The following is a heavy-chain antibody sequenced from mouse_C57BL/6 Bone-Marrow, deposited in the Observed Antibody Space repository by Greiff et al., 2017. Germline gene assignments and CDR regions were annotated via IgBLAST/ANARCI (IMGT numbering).Heavy chain of an antibody. Sequence: QQSCKASGYTFTSYWMHWVKQRPGQGLEWIGEIDPSDSYTNYNQKFKGKSTLTVDKSSSTAYMQLSSLTSEDSAVYYCARDYPDAMDYWGQGTSVTVSS. V-gene: IGHV1-69*01. CDR3: ARDYPDAMDY. CDR2: IDPSDSYT. D-gene: IGHD2-4*01. CDR1: GYTFTSYW. J-gene: IGHJ4*01.